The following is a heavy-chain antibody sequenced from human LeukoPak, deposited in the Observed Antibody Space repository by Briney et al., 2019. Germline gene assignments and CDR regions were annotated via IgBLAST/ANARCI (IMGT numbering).Heavy chain of an antibody. D-gene: IGHD1-26*01. CDR3: ARIVSGSYGAFDI. J-gene: IGHJ3*02. V-gene: IGHV1-69*13. Sequence: SVKVSCKASGGTFSSYAISWVRQAPGQGLEWMGGIIPIFGTANYAQKFQGRVTITADESTSTAYMELSSLRSEDTAVYYCARIVSGSYGAFDIWGQGTMVTVPS. CDR2: IIPIFGTA. CDR1: GGTFSSYA.